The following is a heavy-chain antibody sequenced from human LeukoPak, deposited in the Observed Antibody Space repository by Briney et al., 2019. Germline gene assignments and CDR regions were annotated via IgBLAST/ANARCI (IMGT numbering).Heavy chain of an antibody. Sequence: SETLSLTCTVSGGSTSSYYWSWIRQPPGKGLEWIGYIYYSGSTNYNPSLKSRVTISVDTSKNQFSLKLSSVTAADTAVYYCAHRDGYNVLRLWGQGTLVTVSS. J-gene: IGHJ4*02. CDR1: GGSTSSYY. CDR2: IYYSGST. D-gene: IGHD5-24*01. V-gene: IGHV4-59*01. CDR3: AHRDGYNVLRL.